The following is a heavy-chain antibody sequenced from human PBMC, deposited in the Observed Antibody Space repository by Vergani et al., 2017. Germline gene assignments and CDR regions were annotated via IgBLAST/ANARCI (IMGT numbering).Heavy chain of an antibody. CDR2: IYSGGST. J-gene: IGHJ2*01. CDR3: ARDRQDTTVTTGVFDL. V-gene: IGHV3-53*01. Sequence: EVQLVESGGGLIQPGGSLRLSCAASGFTVSSNYLSWVRQAPGKGLEWVSVIYSGGSTYSADSVKGRYTIARNNSKNTLYLQMNSLRAEDAAVYYCARDRQDTTVTTGVFDLWGRGTLVTVSS. CDR1: GFTVSSNY. D-gene: IGHD4-17*01.